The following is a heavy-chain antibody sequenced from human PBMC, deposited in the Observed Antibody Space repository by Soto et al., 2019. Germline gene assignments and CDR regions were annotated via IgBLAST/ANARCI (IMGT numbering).Heavy chain of an antibody. CDR3: ARDRRIAARSLRFDY. J-gene: IGHJ4*02. Sequence: ASVKVSCKASGYTFTSYGISWVRQAPGQGLEWMGWISAYNGNTNYAQKLQGRVTMTTDTSTSTAYMELRSLRSDDTAVYYCARDRRIAARSLRFDYWGQGTLVTVSS. V-gene: IGHV1-18*01. CDR1: GYTFTSYG. CDR2: ISAYNGNT. D-gene: IGHD6-6*01.